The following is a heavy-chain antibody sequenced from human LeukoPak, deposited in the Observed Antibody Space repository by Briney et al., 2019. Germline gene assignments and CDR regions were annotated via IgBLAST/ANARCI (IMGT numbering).Heavy chain of an antibody. CDR2: INHSGST. CDR3: ARRFYYYMDV. J-gene: IGHJ6*03. Sequence: PSETLSLTCAVYGGSFRGYYWSWIRQPPGKGLEWIGEINHSGSTNYNPSLKSRVTISVDTSKNQFSLKLSSVTAADTAVYYCARRFYYYMDVWGKGTTVTVSS. CDR1: GGSFRGYY. V-gene: IGHV4-34*01.